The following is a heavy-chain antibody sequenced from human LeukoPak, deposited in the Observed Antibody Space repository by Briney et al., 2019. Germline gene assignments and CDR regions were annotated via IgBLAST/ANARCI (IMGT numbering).Heavy chain of an antibody. CDR2: INSDGSWT. Sequence: GGSLRLTCAASGNYWMHWVRQAPGKGLVWVSHINSDGSWTSYADSVKGRFTISKDNAKNTVYLQMNSLRAEDTAVYYCVSFYETYWGRGTLVTVSS. J-gene: IGHJ4*02. CDR1: GNYW. V-gene: IGHV3-74*01. D-gene: IGHD2/OR15-2a*01. CDR3: VSFYETY.